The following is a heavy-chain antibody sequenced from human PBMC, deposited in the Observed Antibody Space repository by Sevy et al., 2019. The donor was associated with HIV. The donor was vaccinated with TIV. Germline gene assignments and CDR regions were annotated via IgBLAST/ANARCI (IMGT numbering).Heavy chain of an antibody. CDR3: ATVGLGYYSGSSYYQGDWFDP. D-gene: IGHD2-15*01. CDR2: LDPGNGEI. J-gene: IGHJ5*02. CDR1: GYSLSKLS. V-gene: IGHV1-24*01. Sequence: ASVKVSCKVFGYSLSKLSMHWVRQAPGKGLEWMGSLDPGNGEITYAQTLQGRVTMTGDTSTDTAYMGLSSLTSEDTATYYCATVGLGYYSGSSYYQGDWFDPWGQGTLVTVSS.